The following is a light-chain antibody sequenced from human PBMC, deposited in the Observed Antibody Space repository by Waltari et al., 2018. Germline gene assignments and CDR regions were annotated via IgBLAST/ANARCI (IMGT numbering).Light chain of an antibody. Sequence: QSVLTQPPSASGTPGQRVTISCSGSSSNIGSNYGHWYQQLPGTAPKLLSYRNNPPPSGVPCRFSGSKAGTSASLAVSGLRSEDEADYYFATWDDRLSGPGVFGGGTKLTVL. CDR1: SSNIGSNY. V-gene: IGLV1-47*01. CDR3: ATWDDRLSGPGV. J-gene: IGLJ3*02. CDR2: RNN.